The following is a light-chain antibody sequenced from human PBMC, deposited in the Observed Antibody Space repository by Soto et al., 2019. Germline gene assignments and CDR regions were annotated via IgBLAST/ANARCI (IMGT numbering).Light chain of an antibody. CDR1: SSDVGVYNY. CDR2: DVS. J-gene: IGLJ1*01. Sequence: LTQPRSVSGSPGQSVTISCTGTSSDVGVYNYVSWYQQYPGKAPKIMIYDVSKRPSGVPGRFSGSKSDNTASLTISGLQAEDEADYYCCSYAGSYTFVFGIGTKVTVL. CDR3: CSYAGSYTFV. V-gene: IGLV2-11*01.